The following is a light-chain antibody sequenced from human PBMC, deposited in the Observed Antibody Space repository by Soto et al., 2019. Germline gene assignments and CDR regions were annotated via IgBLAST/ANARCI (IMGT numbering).Light chain of an antibody. V-gene: IGLV2-18*02. CDR3: SSYTSSSTYV. CDR1: SSDVGSYNR. Sequence: QYVLTPPPSVSGSPGQSFAISCTGTSSDVGSYNRVSWYQQPPGTAPKLMIYDVSDRPSGVPDRFSGSKSGNTASLTISGLQAEDEADYYCSSYTSSSTYVFGTGTKVTVL. J-gene: IGLJ1*01. CDR2: DVS.